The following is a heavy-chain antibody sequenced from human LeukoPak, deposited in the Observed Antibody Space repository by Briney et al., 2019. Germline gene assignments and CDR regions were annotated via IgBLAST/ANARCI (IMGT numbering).Heavy chain of an antibody. J-gene: IGHJ4*02. V-gene: IGHV3-33*01. CDR3: ARENLPDYGGNLDY. D-gene: IGHD4-23*01. CDR2: IWYDGSNK. Sequence: GGSLRLSCAASGFTFSSYGMHWVRQAPGKGLEWVAVIWYDGSNKYYADSVKGRFTISRDNSKNTLYLQMSSLRAEDTAVYYCARENLPDYGGNLDYWGQGTLVTVSS. CDR1: GFTFSSYG.